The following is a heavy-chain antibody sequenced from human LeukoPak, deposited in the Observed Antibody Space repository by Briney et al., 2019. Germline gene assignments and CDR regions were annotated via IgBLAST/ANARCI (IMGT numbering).Heavy chain of an antibody. CDR2: IYSGGST. V-gene: IGHV3-53*01. J-gene: IGHJ6*02. CDR3: ARDSETETGWYYYGMDV. Sequence: PGGSLRLSCAASGFTFSSSTMNWVRQAPGKGLEWVSVIYSGGSTYYADSVKGRFTITRDNSKNTVYLQMNSLRAEDTAVYYCARDSETETGWYYYGMDVWGQGTTVTVSS. CDR1: GFTFSSST. D-gene: IGHD1-1*01.